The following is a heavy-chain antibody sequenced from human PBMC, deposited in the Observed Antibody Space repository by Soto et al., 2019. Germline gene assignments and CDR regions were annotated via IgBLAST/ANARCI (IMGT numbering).Heavy chain of an antibody. D-gene: IGHD2-2*01. Sequence: ASVKVSCKASGYTFTSYYMHWVRQAPGQVLEWMGIINPSGGSTSYAQKFQGRVTMTRETSTSTVYMELSSLRSEDTAVYYCARGTRGDYYYYYGMDVWGQGTTVNVSS. CDR2: INPSGGST. J-gene: IGHJ6*02. CDR1: GYTFTSYY. V-gene: IGHV1-46*01. CDR3: ARGTRGDYYYYYGMDV.